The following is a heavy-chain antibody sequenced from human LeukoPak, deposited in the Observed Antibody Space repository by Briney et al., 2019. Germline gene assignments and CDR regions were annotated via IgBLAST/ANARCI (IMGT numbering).Heavy chain of an antibody. CDR2: IIPIRGIA. V-gene: IGHV1-69*04. D-gene: IGHD2-8*01. CDR1: GCTFINYA. Sequence: SSVTVSFKASGCTFINYAISWVRQAPAQGLEWMGRIIPIRGIANYAQKFQGRVTITADKSTSTAYMELSSLRSEDTAVYYCARDPLGYCTNGVCYSPYYGMDVWGQGTTVTVSS. J-gene: IGHJ6*02. CDR3: ARDPLGYCTNGVCYSPYYGMDV.